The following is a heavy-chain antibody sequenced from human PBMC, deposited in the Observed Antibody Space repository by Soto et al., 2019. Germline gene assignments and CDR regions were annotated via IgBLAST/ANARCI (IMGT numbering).Heavy chain of an antibody. Sequence: PGGSLTLSCPASGFTFRSYTFSWVRQGPGKGLEWVSGISSSGGSTVYADSVKGRFTISRDNFKNTLYLQMNSLRAEDTAVYYCAKGWGDYWGQGTPVTVSS. CDR2: ISSSGGST. CDR1: GFTFRSYT. CDR3: AKGWGDY. V-gene: IGHV3-23*01. J-gene: IGHJ4*02. D-gene: IGHD7-27*01.